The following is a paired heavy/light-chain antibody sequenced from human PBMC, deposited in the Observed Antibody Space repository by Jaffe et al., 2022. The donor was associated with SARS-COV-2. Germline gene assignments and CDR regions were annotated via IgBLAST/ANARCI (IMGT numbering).Heavy chain of an antibody. J-gene: IGHJ4*02. CDR1: GFTFSSYA. CDR2: ISYDGSKK. Sequence: QAHLVESGGGVVQPGRSLSLSCVASGFTFSSYAMFWVRQAPGKGLEWVAVISYDGSKKYYADSVKGRFTISRDNSWNTLYLQMSSLRVEDTAVYYCASPGHSGDYYYPIDWWGQGTLVTVSS. D-gene: IGHD3-22*01. CDR3: ASPGHSGDYYYPIDW. V-gene: IGHV3-30*04.
Light chain of an antibody. V-gene: IGKV4-1*01. CDR3: QQYYGTPQM. CDR1: QSVLYSSNNKNY. CDR2: WAS. J-gene: IGKJ1*01. Sequence: DIVMTQSPDSLAVSLGERATINCRSSQSVLYSSNNKNYLAWYQHKPGQPPKVLISWASTRESGVPDRFSGSGSGTDFTLTISSLQAEDVAFYYCQQYYGTPQMFGQGTKVEIK.